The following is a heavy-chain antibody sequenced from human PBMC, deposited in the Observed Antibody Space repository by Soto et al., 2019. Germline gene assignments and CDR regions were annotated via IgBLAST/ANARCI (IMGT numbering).Heavy chain of an antibody. CDR3: ARDNRYSGSLGDAFDI. CDR2: IYYSGST. D-gene: IGHD1-26*01. Sequence: SETLSLTCTVSGGSISSGGYYWGWIRQHPGKGLEWIGYIYYSGSTYYNPSLKSRVTISVDTSKNQFSLKLSSVTAADTAVYYCARDNRYSGSLGDAFDIWGQGTMVTVSS. CDR1: GGSISSGGYY. V-gene: IGHV4-31*03. J-gene: IGHJ3*02.